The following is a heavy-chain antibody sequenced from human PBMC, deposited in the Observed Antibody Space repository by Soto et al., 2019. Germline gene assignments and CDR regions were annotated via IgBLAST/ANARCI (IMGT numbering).Heavy chain of an antibody. CDR2: IKSKTDGGTR. V-gene: IGHV3-15*01. CDR3: TYLNYDALTGSTWNYFDY. CDR1: GFSFSNAW. Sequence: EVQLVESGGGLVKPGGSLRLSCEASGFSFSNAWMSWVRQAPGKGLEWVGRIKSKTDGGTRDYSASVKDRFTISRDDSKRTLYLQMNTLKPEDTALYYCTYLNYDALTGSTWNYFDYWGQGTLVAVSS. J-gene: IGHJ4*02. D-gene: IGHD3-9*01.